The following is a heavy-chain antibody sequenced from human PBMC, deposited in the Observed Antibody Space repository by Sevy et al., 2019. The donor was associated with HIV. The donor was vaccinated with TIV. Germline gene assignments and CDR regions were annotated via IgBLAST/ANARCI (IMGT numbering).Heavy chain of an antibody. D-gene: IGHD2-8*01. CDR2: FSFGCGKI. Sequence: GGSLRLSLAASGFTFSKYSMSWIRQTPGKGLEWVSTFSFGCGKINYADSVKGRFTISRDDSRNTFYLQMNSLRAEDTAIYYCAREGCTKPHDYWGQGTVVTVSS. V-gene: IGHV3-23*01. CDR1: GFTFSKYS. CDR3: AREGCTKPHDY. J-gene: IGHJ4*02.